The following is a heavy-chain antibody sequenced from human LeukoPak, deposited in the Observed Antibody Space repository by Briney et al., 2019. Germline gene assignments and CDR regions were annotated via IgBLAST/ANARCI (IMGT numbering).Heavy chain of an antibody. CDR1: GGSISSSSYY. V-gene: IGHV4-39*07. CDR3: ARDIAVVPAAIRFDP. D-gene: IGHD2-2*01. CDR2: IYYSGST. Sequence: PSETLSLTCTVSGGSISSSSYYWGWIRQPPGKGLEWIGSIYYSGSTYYNPSLKSRVTISVDTSKNQFSLKLSSVTAADTAVYYCARDIAVVPAAIRFDPWGQGTLVTVSS. J-gene: IGHJ5*02.